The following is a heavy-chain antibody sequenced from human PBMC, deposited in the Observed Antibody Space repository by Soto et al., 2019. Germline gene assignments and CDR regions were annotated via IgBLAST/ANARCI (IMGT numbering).Heavy chain of an antibody. Sequence: PELSLILSCRASGFTFSSCAMHWVRQAPGKGLEWVAVISYDGSNKYYADSVKGRFTISRDNSKNTLYLQMNRLRAEDTAVYYCAILSGPVVIRGVVNSSGFWGPLTLVT. CDR3: AILSGPVVIRGVVNSSGF. J-gene: IGHJ4*02. CDR2: ISYDGSNK. D-gene: IGHD2-21*01. CDR1: GFTFSSCA. V-gene: IGHV3-30-3*01.